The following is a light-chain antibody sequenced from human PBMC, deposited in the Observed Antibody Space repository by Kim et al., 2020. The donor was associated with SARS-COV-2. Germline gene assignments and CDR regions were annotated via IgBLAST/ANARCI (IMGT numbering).Light chain of an antibody. V-gene: IGKV1D-13*01. CDR3: QQLNEYRPLT. Sequence: AIHLTQSPSSLSASVGDRVTITCRASQGINSDLAWYQQKPGKAPAILIYDASTLVSGVPSRFSGSGSGTDFSLTINSLQSEDFATYYCQQLNEYRPLTFGGGTKVDIK. CDR2: DAS. CDR1: QGINSD. J-gene: IGKJ4*01.